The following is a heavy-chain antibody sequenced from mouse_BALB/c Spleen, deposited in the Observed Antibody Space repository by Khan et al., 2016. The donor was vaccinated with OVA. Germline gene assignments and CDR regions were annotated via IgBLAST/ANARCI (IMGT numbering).Heavy chain of an antibody. CDR1: GFTFSSYG. CDR3: ATSYYSGYYFDY. J-gene: IGHJ2*01. V-gene: IGHV5-17*02. D-gene: IGHD1-1*01. CDR2: IRGDSSTI. Sequence: EVELVESGGGLVQPGGSRKLSCAASGFTFSSYGMHWVRQAPEKGLEWVAYIRGDSSTIYYTDTVTGRINTSRENPKNTLSRQMTSLMSEDTAMYYCATSYYSGYYFDYWGQGTTLTVPS.